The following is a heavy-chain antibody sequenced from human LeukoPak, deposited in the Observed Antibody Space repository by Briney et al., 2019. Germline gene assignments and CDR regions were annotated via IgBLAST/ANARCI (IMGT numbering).Heavy chain of an antibody. D-gene: IGHD6-6*01. CDR1: GFTFSSYA. V-gene: IGHV3-23*01. J-gene: IGHJ5*02. CDR2: ISGSGGST. Sequence: GGSLRLSCAASGFTFSSYAMTWVRQPPGRGLEWVSAISGSGGSTHYADSVKGRFTISRDNSKNTLYLQMNSLRAEDTAVYYCAKRATYSSSLSNWFDPWGQGTLVTVSS. CDR3: AKRATYSSSLSNWFDP.